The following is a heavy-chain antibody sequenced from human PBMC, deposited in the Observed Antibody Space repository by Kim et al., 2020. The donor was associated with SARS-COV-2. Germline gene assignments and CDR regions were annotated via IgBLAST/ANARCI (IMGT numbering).Heavy chain of an antibody. V-gene: IGHV4-39*01. J-gene: IGHJ4*02. D-gene: IGHD6-13*01. Sequence: SLKSRVTISVDTSKNQFSLKLSSVTAADTAVYYCAGLNDGGIAAAATIDYWGQGTLVTVSS. CDR3: AGLNDGGIAAAATIDY.